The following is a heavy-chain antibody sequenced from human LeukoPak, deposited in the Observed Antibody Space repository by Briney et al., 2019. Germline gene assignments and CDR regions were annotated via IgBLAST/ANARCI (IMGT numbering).Heavy chain of an antibody. D-gene: IGHD6-19*01. CDR3: AKESYSSGWYPYYFDY. CDR2: ISWNSGSI. V-gene: IGHV3-9*01. CDR1: GFTFDDYA. J-gene: IGHJ4*02. Sequence: GRSLRLSCAASGFTFDDYAMHWVRHAPGKGLEWVSGISWNSGSIVYADSVKGRFTISRDNAKNSLYLQMNSLRAEDTALYYCAKESYSSGWYPYYFDYWGQGTLVTVSS.